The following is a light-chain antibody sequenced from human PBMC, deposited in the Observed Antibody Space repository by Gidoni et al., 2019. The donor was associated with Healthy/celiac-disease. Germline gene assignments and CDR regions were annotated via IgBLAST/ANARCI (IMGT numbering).Light chain of an antibody. V-gene: IGKV1-12*01. Sequence: DIQMTQSPSSVSASVGDRVTITFRASQGISSWLDWYQQKPGKAPKLLIYAASSLQSGVQSRFSGSGSGTDFTLTISSLQPEDFATYYCQQANSFLFTFGPGTKVDIK. CDR1: QGISSW. J-gene: IGKJ3*01. CDR2: AAS. CDR3: QQANSFLFT.